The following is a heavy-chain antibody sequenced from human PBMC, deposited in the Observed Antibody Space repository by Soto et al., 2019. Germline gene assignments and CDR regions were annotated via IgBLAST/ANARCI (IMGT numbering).Heavy chain of an antibody. V-gene: IGHV4-4*02. Sequence: SETLSLTCAVSGGSIRSSNWWSWVRQPPGKGLEWIGEIYHSGCTNYNPSLKGRVTISVDASKSQFSLNLRSVTAADTAVYSCARAVVGPTYYFDPWGQGTQVTVSS. CDR3: ARAVVGPTYYFDP. CDR2: IYHSGCT. J-gene: IGHJ4*02. CDR1: GGSIRSSNW. D-gene: IGHD2-15*01.